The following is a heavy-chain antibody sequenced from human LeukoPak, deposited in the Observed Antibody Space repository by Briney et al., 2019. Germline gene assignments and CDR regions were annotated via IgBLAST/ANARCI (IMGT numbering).Heavy chain of an antibody. J-gene: IGHJ4*02. V-gene: IGHV5-51*01. CDR3: ARHTTVGGSLRFDY. Sequence: GESLKISCKGSGYSFTTYWIGWVRQMSGKGLEWMGIIYPGDSDTRYSQSFQGQVTISADKSITTAYLQWSSLKASDTAMYYCARHTTVGGSLRFDYWGQGTLVTVSS. D-gene: IGHD4-23*01. CDR1: GYSFTTYW. CDR2: IYPGDSDT.